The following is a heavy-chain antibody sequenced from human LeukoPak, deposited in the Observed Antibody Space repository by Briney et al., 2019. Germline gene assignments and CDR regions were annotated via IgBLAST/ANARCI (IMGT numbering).Heavy chain of an antibody. Sequence: PSETLSLTCAVYGGSFSGYYWSWIRQPPGKGLEWIGEINHSGSTNYNPSLKSRVTISVDTSKNQFSLKLSSVTAADTAVYYCARFSAFRYCSGGSCYYFDYWGQGTLVTVSS. J-gene: IGHJ4*02. D-gene: IGHD2-15*01. CDR3: ARFSAFRYCSGGSCYYFDY. CDR1: GGSFSGYY. CDR2: INHSGST. V-gene: IGHV4-34*01.